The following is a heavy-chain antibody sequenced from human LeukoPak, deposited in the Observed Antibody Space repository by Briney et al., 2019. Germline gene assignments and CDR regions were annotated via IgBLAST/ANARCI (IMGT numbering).Heavy chain of an antibody. D-gene: IGHD1-26*01. V-gene: IGHV4-34*01. J-gene: IGHJ6*03. CDR2: INHSGST. CDR3: ARGYSGSYYYYYYYMDV. Sequence: PSETLSLTCAVYGGSFSGYYWSWIRQPPGKGLEWIGEINHSGSTNYNPSLKSRVTISVDTSKNQFSLKLSSVTAADTAVYYCARGYSGSYYYYYYYMDVWGKGTTVTVSS. CDR1: GGSFSGYY.